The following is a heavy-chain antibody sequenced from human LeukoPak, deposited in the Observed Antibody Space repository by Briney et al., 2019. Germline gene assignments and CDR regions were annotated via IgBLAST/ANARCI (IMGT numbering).Heavy chain of an antibody. D-gene: IGHD3-22*01. CDR2: VNTVSSYI. V-gene: IGHV3-21*01. J-gene: IGHJ4*02. Sequence: GGSLRLSCAASGFTFSDCSMNWVRQAPGKGLEWVASVNTVSSYIYYADSMRGRFTISRDNAKNSLFLQMNSLRAEDTAVYYCARLRRNSDRSDFFYYYDHWGQGTLVTVSS. CDR1: GFTFSDCS. CDR3: ARLRRNSDRSDFFYYYDH.